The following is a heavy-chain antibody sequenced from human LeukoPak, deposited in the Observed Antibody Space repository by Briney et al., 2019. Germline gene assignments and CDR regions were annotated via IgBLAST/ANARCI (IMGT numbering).Heavy chain of an antibody. J-gene: IGHJ4*02. CDR1: GFTFSSYA. D-gene: IGHD5-18*01. CDR2: ISYDGSNK. Sequence: GGSLRLSCAASGFTFSSYAMHWVRQAPGKGLEWVAVISYDGSNKYYADSVKGRFTISRDNSKNTLYLQMNSLRAEDTAVYYCAKDLRGYSYGLLDYWGQGTLVTVSS. CDR3: AKDLRGYSYGLLDY. V-gene: IGHV3-30*04.